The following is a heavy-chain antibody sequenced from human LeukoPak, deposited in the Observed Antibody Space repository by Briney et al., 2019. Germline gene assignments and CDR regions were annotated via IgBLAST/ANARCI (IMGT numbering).Heavy chain of an antibody. CDR1: GGSIRSSKW. CDR2: IYASGST. V-gene: IGHV4-4*02. Sequence: SETLSLTCAVSGGSIRSSKWWSWVRQPPGRGLEWIGSIYASGSTYYNPSLKSRVTISVDTSKNQFSLKMRSVTAADTAVYYCARIIPDYDFWSGVGPIDYWGQGTLVTVSS. J-gene: IGHJ4*02. CDR3: ARIIPDYDFWSGVGPIDY. D-gene: IGHD3-3*01.